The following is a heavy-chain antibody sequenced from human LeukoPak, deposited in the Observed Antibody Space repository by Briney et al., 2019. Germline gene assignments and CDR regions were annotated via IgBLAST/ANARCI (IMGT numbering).Heavy chain of an antibody. V-gene: IGHV4-39*07. CDR3: ARDWFMTTVTPGDY. J-gene: IGHJ4*02. CDR2: FYYTGDT. D-gene: IGHD4-17*01. CDR1: GGSISSTSYY. Sequence: SETLSLTCTVSGGSISSTSYYWGWIRQPPGKGLEWIGSFYYTGDTYYNPSLKSRVTISVDTSKNQFSLKLSSVTAADTAVYYCARDWFMTTVTPGDYWGQGTLVTVSS.